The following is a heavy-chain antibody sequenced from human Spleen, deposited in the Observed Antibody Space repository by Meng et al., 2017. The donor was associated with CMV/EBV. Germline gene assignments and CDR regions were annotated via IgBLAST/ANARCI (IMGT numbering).Heavy chain of an antibody. V-gene: IGHV1-2*02. J-gene: IGHJ4*02. Sequence: ASVKVSCKASGYTFTGYHIHWVRQTPGQGLQRMAWINPNTGDTNYAQRFQGRVTVTRDMSISTAYMELSRLRSDDTAVYYCAREAYCSSTSCPNDKWGQGTLVTVSS. CDR1: GYTFTGYH. D-gene: IGHD2-2*01. CDR2: INPNTGDT. CDR3: AREAYCSSTSCPNDK.